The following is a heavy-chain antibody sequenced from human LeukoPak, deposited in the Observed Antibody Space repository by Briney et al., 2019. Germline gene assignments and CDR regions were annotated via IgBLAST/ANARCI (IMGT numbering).Heavy chain of an antibody. Sequence: ASVKVSCKASGYTFTGYYLHWVRQAPGQGLEWMGWINPNSGDTKYAQKFQGRVTMTTETSISTAYMELNSLRSDDTAVYSCARDICHVFDIWGQGTMVVVSS. V-gene: IGHV1-2*02. CDR1: GYTFTGYY. CDR2: INPNSGDT. CDR3: ARDICHVFDI. J-gene: IGHJ3*02.